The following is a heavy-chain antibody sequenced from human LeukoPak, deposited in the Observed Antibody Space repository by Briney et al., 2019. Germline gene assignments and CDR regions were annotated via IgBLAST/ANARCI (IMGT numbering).Heavy chain of an antibody. CDR3: ARLLDNDVSGDPDTFDV. D-gene: IGHD3-22*01. CDR2: VSYTGRT. V-gene: IGHV4-59*11. CDR1: GGSLSGHH. Sequence: SETLSLTCTVSGGSLSGHHWSWIRQPPGKRLEWIGYVSYTGRTKYNPSLQSRVTISIDTSKSQFSLKLTSVTSADTAVYSCARLLDNDVSGDPDTFDVWGQGTTVIVSS. J-gene: IGHJ3*01.